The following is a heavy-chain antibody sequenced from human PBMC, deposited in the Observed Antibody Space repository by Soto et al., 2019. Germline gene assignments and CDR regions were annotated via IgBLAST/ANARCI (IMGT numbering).Heavy chain of an antibody. Sequence: GGSLRLARSASGFTFSAYNMSWVRQPPGKGLEWVSSITSSSSSIYYADSLKGRFTISRDNAKNSLYLQMNSLRAEDTAVYYCASHYGDNGWFDPWGQGTLVTVSS. CDR1: GFTFSAYN. D-gene: IGHD4-17*01. CDR2: ITSSSSSI. V-gene: IGHV3-21*06. J-gene: IGHJ5*02. CDR3: ASHYGDNGWFDP.